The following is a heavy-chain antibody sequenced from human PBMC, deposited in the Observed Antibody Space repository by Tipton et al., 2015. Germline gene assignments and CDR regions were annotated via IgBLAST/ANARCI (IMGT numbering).Heavy chain of an antibody. V-gene: IGHV3-9*01. J-gene: IGHJ4*02. CDR2: INWNSAVI. D-gene: IGHD4-17*01. CDR1: GFAFDDYA. Sequence: SLRLSCAASGFAFDDYAMHWVRQVPGKGLEWVSSINWNSAVIGYADSVKGRFTISRDNAKSSLYLQINSLRPEDTALYYCAAANDYGDSLFEYWGQGTLVTVSS. CDR3: AAANDYGDSLFEY.